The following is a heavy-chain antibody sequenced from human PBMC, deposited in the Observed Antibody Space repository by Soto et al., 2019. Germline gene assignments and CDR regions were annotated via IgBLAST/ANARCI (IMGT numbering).Heavy chain of an antibody. CDR3: ARQPDGSGSYYLYGMDV. J-gene: IGHJ6*02. CDR1: GGSISSGGYS. D-gene: IGHD3-10*01. V-gene: IGHV4-30-2*01. Sequence: SETLSLTCAVSGGSISSGGYSWSWIRQPPGKGLEWIGYMYHSGSTYYNPSLKSRVTISIDRSKNQFSLKLSSVTAADTAVYYCARQPDGSGSYYLYGMDVWGQGTTVTVSS. CDR2: MYHSGST.